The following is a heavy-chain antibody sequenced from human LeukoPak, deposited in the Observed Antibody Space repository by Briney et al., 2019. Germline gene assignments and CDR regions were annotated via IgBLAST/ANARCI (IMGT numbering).Heavy chain of an antibody. CDR1: GYSISSGYY. D-gene: IGHD3-3*01. CDR2: IYHSGST. V-gene: IGHV4-38-2*02. Sequence: SETLSLTCTVSGYSISSGYYWGWIRQPPGKGLEWIGSIYHSGSTYYNPSLKSRVTMSVDTSKNQFSLKLSSVTAADTAVYYCARGFAGGIDPWGQGTLVTVSS. CDR3: ARGFAGGIDP. J-gene: IGHJ5*02.